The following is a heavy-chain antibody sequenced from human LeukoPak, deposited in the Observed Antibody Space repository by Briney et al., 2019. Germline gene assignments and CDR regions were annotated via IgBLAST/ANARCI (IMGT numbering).Heavy chain of an antibody. CDR3: ARQHLYYFDY. V-gene: IGHV4-61*01. D-gene: IGHD6-13*01. J-gene: IGHJ4*02. CDR1: GGSVSSGSYY. CDR2: IYYSGST. Sequence: SETLSLTCTVSGGSVSSGSYYWSWIRQPPGKGLEWIGYIYYSGSTNYNPSLKSRVTISVDTSKNQFSLKLSSVTAADTAVYYCARQHLYYFDYWGQGTLVTVSS.